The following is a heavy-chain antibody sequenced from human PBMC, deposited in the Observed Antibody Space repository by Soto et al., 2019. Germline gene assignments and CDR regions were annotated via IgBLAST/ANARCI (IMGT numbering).Heavy chain of an antibody. J-gene: IGHJ5*02. V-gene: IGHV4-34*01. CDR3: ARAEPWNCSGGSCFSNNWFDP. CDR1: GGSFIGYY. CDR2: INHSGST. D-gene: IGHD2-15*01. Sequence: SDTLCLTCGVFGGSFIGYYWSWIRQPPGKGLEWIGEINHSGSTNYNPSLKSRVTISVDTSKNQFSLKLSSVTAADTAVYYCARAEPWNCSGGSCFSNNWFDPWGQGTLVTVSS.